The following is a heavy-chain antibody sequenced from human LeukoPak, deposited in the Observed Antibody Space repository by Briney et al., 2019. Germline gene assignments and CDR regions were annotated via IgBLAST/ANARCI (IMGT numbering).Heavy chain of an antibody. CDR3: THISSVPDRFTS. CDR2: IKSQGGGGTR. D-gene: IGHD2-21*01. CDR1: GLIFRDAW. J-gene: IGHJ4*02. V-gene: IGHV3-15*01. Sequence: GGSLRLSCEVYGLIFRDAWVSWVRQAPGKGLEWVGRIKSQGGGGTRDYGAPVKGRFSISRDDSRNTIYLQMKSLKTEDTGIYYCTHISSVPDRFTSRGQGTLVTVSS.